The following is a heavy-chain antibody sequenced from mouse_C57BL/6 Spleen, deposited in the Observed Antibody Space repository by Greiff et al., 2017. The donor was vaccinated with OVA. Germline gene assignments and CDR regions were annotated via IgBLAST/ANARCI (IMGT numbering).Heavy chain of an antibody. V-gene: IGHV3-6*01. J-gene: IGHJ1*03. CDR1: GYSITSGYY. CDR2: ISYDGSN. D-gene: IGHD1-1*01. Sequence: EVKLQESGPGLVKPSQSLSLTCSVTGYSITSGYYWNWIRQFPGNKLEWMGYISYDGSNNYNPSLKNRISITRDTSKNQFFLKLNSMTTEDTATYYCARDPLGYGSRHWCFDVWGTGTTVTVSS. CDR3: ARDPLGYGSRHWCFDV.